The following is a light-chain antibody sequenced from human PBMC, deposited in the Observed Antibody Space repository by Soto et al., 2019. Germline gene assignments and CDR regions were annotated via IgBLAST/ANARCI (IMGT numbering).Light chain of an antibody. Sequence: DIVMTQSPDSLAVSLGEGATINCKSSQSVLYSSNNKNYLAWYQQKPGQPPNLLIYWASTRESGVPDRFSGSGSGKDFTLTISSLQAEDVAVYYCKQYYTTLYFGGGTKVDIK. V-gene: IGKV4-1*01. J-gene: IGKJ4*01. CDR1: QSVLYSSNNKNY. CDR2: WAS. CDR3: KQYYTTLY.